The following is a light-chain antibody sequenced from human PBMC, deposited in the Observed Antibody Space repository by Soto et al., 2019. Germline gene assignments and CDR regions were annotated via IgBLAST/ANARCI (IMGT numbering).Light chain of an antibody. V-gene: IGKV2-28*01. Sequence: DSVMTQSPLSLPVTPGEPASISCRSSQSLLNSNGYNCLEWYLQKPGQSPQLLIYLGSNRASGVPARFSGSGSGTDFTLKISRVEAEDVGVYFCMQSLQTPLTFGQGTKVEFK. CDR3: MQSLQTPLT. CDR2: LGS. J-gene: IGKJ1*01. CDR1: QSLLNSNGYNC.